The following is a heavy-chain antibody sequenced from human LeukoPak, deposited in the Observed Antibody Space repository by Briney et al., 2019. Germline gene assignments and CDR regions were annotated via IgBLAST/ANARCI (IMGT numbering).Heavy chain of an antibody. CDR3: ARASNYYGSGSCDY. J-gene: IGHJ4*02. Sequence: SETLSLTCAVHGGSFSGYYWSWIRQPPGKGLEWIGEINHSGSTNYNPSLKSRVTISVDTSKDQFSLKLSSVTAADTAVYYCARASNYYGSGSCDYWGQGTLVTVSS. CDR2: INHSGST. CDR1: GGSFSGYY. V-gene: IGHV4-34*01. D-gene: IGHD3-10*01.